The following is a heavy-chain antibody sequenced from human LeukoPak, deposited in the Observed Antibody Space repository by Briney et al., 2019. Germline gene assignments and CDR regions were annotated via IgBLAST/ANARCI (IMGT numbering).Heavy chain of an antibody. CDR1: GGSISSGNYY. V-gene: IGHV4-61*02. D-gene: IGHD2-2*01. CDR2: IYTSGST. CDR3: ARGYCSSNSCYAGDY. Sequence: SETLSLICTVSGGSISSGNYYWSWIRQPAGKGLEWIGRIYTSGSTNYNPSLKSRVTMSVDTSKNQFSLKLTSVTAADTAVYYCARGYCSSNSCYAGDYWGQGTLVTVSS. J-gene: IGHJ4*02.